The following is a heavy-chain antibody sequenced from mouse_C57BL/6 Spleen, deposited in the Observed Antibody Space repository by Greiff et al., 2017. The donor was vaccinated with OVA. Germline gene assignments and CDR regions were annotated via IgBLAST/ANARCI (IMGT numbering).Heavy chain of an antibody. J-gene: IGHJ2*01. CDR3: ARDGYYY. CDR1: GYTFTDYY. V-gene: IGHV1-26*01. Sequence: VQLQQSGPELVKPGASVKISCKASGYTFTDYYMNWVKQSHGKSLEWIGDINPKNGGTSYNQKFKGKATLTVDKSSSTAYMELRSLTSEDSAVYYCARDGYYYGGQGTTRTVAS. D-gene: IGHD2-3*01. CDR2: INPKNGGT.